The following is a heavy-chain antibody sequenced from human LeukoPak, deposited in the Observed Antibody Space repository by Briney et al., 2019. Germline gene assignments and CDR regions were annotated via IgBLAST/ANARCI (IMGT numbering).Heavy chain of an antibody. J-gene: IGHJ6*03. D-gene: IGHD1-26*01. CDR1: GFTFSSYG. CDR3: AKEGDYYYYYMDV. CDR2: IRYDGSNK. V-gene: IGHV3-30*02. Sequence: GGSLRLPCAASGFTFSSYGMHWVRQAPGKGLEWGAFIRYDGSNKYYADSVKGRFTISRDNSKNTLYLQMNSLRAEDTAVYYCAKEGDYYYYYMDVWGKGTTVTVSS.